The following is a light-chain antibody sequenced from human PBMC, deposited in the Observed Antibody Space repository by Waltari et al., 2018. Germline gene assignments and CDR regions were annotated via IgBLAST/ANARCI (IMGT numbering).Light chain of an antibody. J-gene: IGKJ1*01. V-gene: IGKV3-20*01. CDR2: GSS. CDR3: QHYVRLPAT. Sequence: EIVLTQSPGSLSSSPGERVTLSCRASQSVSRALAWYQQKPGQAPRPLHFGSSNRAPGIXXXXSGXGSXTDFXLXXXRLEPEDFAVYYCQHYVRLPATFGRGTKVEIK. CDR1: QSVSRA.